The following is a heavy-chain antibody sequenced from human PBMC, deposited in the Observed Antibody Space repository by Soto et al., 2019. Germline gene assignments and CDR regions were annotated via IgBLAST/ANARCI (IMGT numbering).Heavy chain of an antibody. J-gene: IGHJ4*02. Sequence: PSETLSLTCTVSGGSISSYYWSWIRQPPGKGLEWIGYIYYSGSTNHNPSLKSRVTISVDTSKNQFSLKLSSVTAADTAVYYCARGGYKYPFDYWGQGTLVTVSS. V-gene: IGHV4-59*01. CDR1: GGSISSYY. D-gene: IGHD5-18*01. CDR2: IYYSGST. CDR3: ARGGYKYPFDY.